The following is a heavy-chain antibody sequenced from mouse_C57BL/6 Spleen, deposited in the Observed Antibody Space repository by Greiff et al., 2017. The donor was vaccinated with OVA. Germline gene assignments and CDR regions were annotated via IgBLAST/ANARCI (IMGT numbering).Heavy chain of an antibody. J-gene: IGHJ4*01. CDR2: ISDGGSYT. V-gene: IGHV5-4*01. Sequence: PVLSLKLSCAASGFTFSSYSMSWVRQTPEKRLEWVSTISDGGSYTYYPDNVKGRFTISRDNAKNNLYLQMSHLKAEDTAMYYCAREAVVTGYYYAMDYWGQGTSVTVSS. CDR3: AREAVVTGYYYAMDY. CDR1: GFTFSSYS. D-gene: IGHD3-1*01.